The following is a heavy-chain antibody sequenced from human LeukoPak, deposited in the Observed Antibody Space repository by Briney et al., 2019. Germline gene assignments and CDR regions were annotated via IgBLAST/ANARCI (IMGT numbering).Heavy chain of an antibody. D-gene: IGHD5-18*01. J-gene: IGHJ4*02. V-gene: IGHV3-7*01. Sequence: GGSLRLSCAASGFTFSSYRMVWVRQAPGKGLEWVANIKEDGSEKYYVDSVKGRFTISRDNAKNSPFLQMNSLRAEDTAVYYCAKGYSYGIDYWGQGTLVTVSS. CDR3: AKGYSYGIDY. CDR2: IKEDGSEK. CDR1: GFTFSSYR.